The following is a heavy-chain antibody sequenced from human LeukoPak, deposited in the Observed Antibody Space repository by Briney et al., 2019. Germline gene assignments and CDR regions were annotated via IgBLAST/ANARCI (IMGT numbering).Heavy chain of an antibody. V-gene: IGHV3-74*01. CDR1: GNYW. J-gene: IGHJ4*02. D-gene: IGHD2/OR15-2a*01. CDR3: VSFYETY. CDR2: INSDGSWT. Sequence: GGSLRLSCAASGNYWMHWVRQVPGKGLVWVSHINSDGSWTSYADSVKGRFTISRDNAKNTVYLQMNSLRAEDTAVYYCVSFYETYWGRGTLVTVSS.